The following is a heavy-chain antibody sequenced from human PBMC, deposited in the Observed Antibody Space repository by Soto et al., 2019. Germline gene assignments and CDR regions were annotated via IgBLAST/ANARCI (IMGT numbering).Heavy chain of an antibody. J-gene: IGHJ6*02. Sequence: QVQLVQSGAEVKKPGASVKVSCKASGYTFTSYDINWVRQATGQGLEWMGWMNPNSGNTGYAQKFQGRVTMTRNTSISTAYMELSSLRSEDTAVYYCARVAVAVYYYGMDVWGQGSTVTVSS. CDR3: ARVAVAVYYYGMDV. V-gene: IGHV1-8*01. CDR1: GYTFTSYD. CDR2: MNPNSGNT. D-gene: IGHD6-19*01.